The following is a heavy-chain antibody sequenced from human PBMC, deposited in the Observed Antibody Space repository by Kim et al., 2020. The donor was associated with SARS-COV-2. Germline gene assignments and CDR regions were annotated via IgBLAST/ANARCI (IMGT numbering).Heavy chain of an antibody. CDR2: IRPTDGNRYYT. D-gene: IGHD4-17*01. CDR3: AKSTVSGGLRSGMDV. Sequence: GGSLRLSCAASGFIFSTYVMNWVRQAPGKGLEWVSSIRPTDGNRYYTYYVDSVKGRFTISTDNSKSTLYLQMSSLTAEDTAVYFCAKSTVSGGLRSGMDVWGQGTTVTVSS. J-gene: IGHJ6*02. CDR1: GFIFSTYV. V-gene: IGHV3-23*01.